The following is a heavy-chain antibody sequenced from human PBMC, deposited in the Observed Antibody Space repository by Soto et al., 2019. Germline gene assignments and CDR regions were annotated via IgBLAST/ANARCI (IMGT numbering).Heavy chain of an antibody. D-gene: IGHD4-17*01. CDR1: GFSLSTSGVG. Sequence: QITLKESGPPLVKPTQTLTLTCTFSGFSLSTSGVGVGWIRQPPGKALEWLALIYWDDDKRYSPSLKSRLTINKDTSKNQVVLTMTNMDPVDTATYYCALLTTVTTTLDYWGQGTLVTVSS. CDR3: ALLTTVTTTLDY. V-gene: IGHV2-5*02. CDR2: IYWDDDK. J-gene: IGHJ4*02.